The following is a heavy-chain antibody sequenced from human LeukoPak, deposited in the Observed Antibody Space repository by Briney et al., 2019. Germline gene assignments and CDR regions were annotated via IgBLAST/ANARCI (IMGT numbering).Heavy chain of an antibody. D-gene: IGHD5-18*01. V-gene: IGHV4-34*01. J-gene: IGHJ4*02. CDR1: GGSISSYY. CDR2: INHSGST. Sequence: PSETLSLTCTVSGGSISSYYWSWIRQPPGKGLEWIGEINHSGSTNYNPSLKSRVTISVDTSKNQFSLKLSSVTAADTAVYYCAGDRGYSYGYSSLDYWGQGTLVTVSS. CDR3: AGDRGYSYGYSSLDY.